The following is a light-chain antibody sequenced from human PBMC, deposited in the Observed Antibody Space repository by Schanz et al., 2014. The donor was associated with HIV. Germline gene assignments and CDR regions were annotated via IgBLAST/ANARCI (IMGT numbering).Light chain of an antibody. Sequence: QSVLTQPPSVSGAPGQRVTISCTGSSSNIGAGYDVHWYQQLPGTAPKLLIYGNSNRPSGVPDRFSGAKSGTSASLAITGRQAEDEADDDCNPYVGNSVWVFGGGTKLTVL. CDR1: SSNIGAGYD. V-gene: IGLV1-40*01. CDR3: NPYVGNSVWV. CDR2: GNS. J-gene: IGLJ3*02.